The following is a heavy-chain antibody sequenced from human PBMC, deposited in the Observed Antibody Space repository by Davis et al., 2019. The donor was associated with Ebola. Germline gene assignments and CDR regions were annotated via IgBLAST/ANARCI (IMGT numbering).Heavy chain of an antibody. CDR3: ARDLFPGSGSGIYGMDV. Sequence: GESLKISCAASGFTFSSYAMHWVRQAPGKGLEWVAVISYDGSNKYYADSVKGRFTISRDNAKNSLYLQMNSLRAEDTAVYYCARDLFPGSGSGIYGMDVWGQGTTVTVSS. J-gene: IGHJ6*02. V-gene: IGHV3-30-3*01. CDR2: ISYDGSNK. CDR1: GFTFSSYA. D-gene: IGHD3-10*01.